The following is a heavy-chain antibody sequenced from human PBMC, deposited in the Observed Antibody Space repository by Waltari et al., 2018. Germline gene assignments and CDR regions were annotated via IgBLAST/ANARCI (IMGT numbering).Heavy chain of an antibody. Sequence: EVQLVESGGGLVQPGGSLCLPCVASGFSFHNYWMHWVRQVPGKGLGGVSRIKSDGSDTSYADSVKGRFTISRDNTKNTLYLQMNNLRTEDTAVYYCARDEVYGSGSCYDWGQGTLVTVSS. CDR3: ARDEVYGSGSCYD. D-gene: IGHD3-10*01. CDR2: IKSDGSDT. V-gene: IGHV3-74*01. J-gene: IGHJ4*02. CDR1: GFSFHNYW.